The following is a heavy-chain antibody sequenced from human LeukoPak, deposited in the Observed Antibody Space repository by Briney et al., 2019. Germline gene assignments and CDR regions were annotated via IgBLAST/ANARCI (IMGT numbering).Heavy chain of an antibody. V-gene: IGHV3-21*01. CDR1: GFSLTIYD. CDR3: ARERSYCSGATCSLDL. D-gene: IGHD2-15*01. CDR2: TGLSSSYI. Sequence: GGSLGLSCAASGFSLTIYDMVWVRQAPGKGLEWIASTGLSSSYIGYADSVKGRFTISRDNGKNSVYLQMNSLRAEDTAVYFCARERSYCSGATCSLDLWGQGTLVTVSS. J-gene: IGHJ5*02.